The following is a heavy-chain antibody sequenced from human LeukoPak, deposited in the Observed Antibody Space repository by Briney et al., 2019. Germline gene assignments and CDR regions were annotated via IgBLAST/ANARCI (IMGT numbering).Heavy chain of an antibody. D-gene: IGHD3-9*01. CDR3: AREGILRYFDWLRGYYYYYMDV. CDR1: GFTFSSYW. V-gene: IGHV3-74*01. Sequence: PGGSLRLSCAASGFTFSSYWMHWVRQAPGKGLVLVSRINSDGSSTSYADSVKGRFTISRDNAKNTLYLQMNSLRAEDTAVYYCAREGILRYFDWLRGYYYYYMDVWGKGTTVTISS. CDR2: INSDGSST. J-gene: IGHJ6*03.